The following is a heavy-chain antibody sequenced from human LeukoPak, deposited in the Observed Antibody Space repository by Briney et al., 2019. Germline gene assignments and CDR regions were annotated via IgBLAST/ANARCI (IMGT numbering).Heavy chain of an antibody. CDR3: AKDFHGDFPYFFDY. J-gene: IGHJ4*02. CDR1: GFTFSSYD. Sequence: TGGSLRLSCAASGFTFSSYDMSWVRQAPGKGLEWVSAISASGGTTYYADSVKGRFTISRDNSKNTFNLQMNSLRAEDTALYYCAKDFHGDFPYFFDYWGQGTLVTVSS. V-gene: IGHV3-23*01. CDR2: ISASGGTT.